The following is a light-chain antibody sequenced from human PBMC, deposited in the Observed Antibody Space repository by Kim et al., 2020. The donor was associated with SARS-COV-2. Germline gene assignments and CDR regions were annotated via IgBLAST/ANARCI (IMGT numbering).Light chain of an antibody. CDR3: TSRDSTGNLLV. J-gene: IGLJ3*02. Sequence: SSELTQDPAVSVALGQTVRITCQGDSLRSYYASWYQQKPGQAPVLVIYGKHNRPSRIPDRFSGSRSANTTSLTITGAQAEDEADYHCTSRDSTGNLLVFGGGTKLTVL. CDR2: GKH. CDR1: SLRSYY. V-gene: IGLV3-19*01.